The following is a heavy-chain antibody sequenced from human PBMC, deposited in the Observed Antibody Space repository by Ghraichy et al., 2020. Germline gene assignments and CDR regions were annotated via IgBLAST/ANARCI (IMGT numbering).Heavy chain of an antibody. D-gene: IGHD6-19*01. CDR2: MNPNSGNT. J-gene: IGHJ5*02. CDR3: ARPPPYGWLGRRANWFDP. Sequence: ASVKVSCKASGYTFTSYDINWVRQATGQGLEWMGWMNPNSGNTGYAQKFQGRVTMTRNTSISTAYMELSSLRSEDTAVYYCARPPPYGWLGRRANWFDPWGQGTLVTVSS. CDR1: GYTFTSYD. V-gene: IGHV1-8*01.